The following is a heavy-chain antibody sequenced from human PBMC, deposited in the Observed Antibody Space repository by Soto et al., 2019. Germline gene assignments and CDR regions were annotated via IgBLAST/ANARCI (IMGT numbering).Heavy chain of an antibody. J-gene: IGHJ6*04. CDR2: ISSSSSYI. D-gene: IGHD3-22*01. Sequence: GGSLRLSCAASGFTFSSYSMNWVRQAPGKGLEWVSSISSSSSYIYYADSVKGRFTISRDNAKNSLYLQMNSLRAEDTAVYYCARGRKSANFYSSGYYYYGMDVWGEGTTVTVSS. CDR1: GFTFSSYS. CDR3: ARGRKSANFYSSGYYYYGMDV. V-gene: IGHV3-21*01.